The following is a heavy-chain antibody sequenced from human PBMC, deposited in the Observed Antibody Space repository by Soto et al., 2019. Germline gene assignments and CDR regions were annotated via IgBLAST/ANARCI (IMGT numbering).Heavy chain of an antibody. Sequence: LRLSCAASGFTFDNYAMNWVRQAPGKGLEWVSGISATGGSTYYAASVRGRFGISRDNSKNTLDLQMNSLRAEDTAVYYCARSLDVFLWLGELLSLGFDSWGQGTLVTVSS. CDR1: GFTFDNYA. J-gene: IGHJ4*02. V-gene: IGHV3-23*01. CDR3: ARSLDVFLWLGELLSLGFDS. D-gene: IGHD3-10*01. CDR2: ISATGGST.